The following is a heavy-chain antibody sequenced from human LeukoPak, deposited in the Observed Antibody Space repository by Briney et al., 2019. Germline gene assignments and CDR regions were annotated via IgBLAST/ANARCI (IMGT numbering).Heavy chain of an antibody. Sequence: GSLRLSCAASGFTFSGSAMHWIRQPPGKGLEWIGNIYYSGSTYYNESLESRVTISIDTSKNQFSLKLNSVTAADTAVYYCARGEDGDYVFDYWGQGTLVTVSS. V-gene: IGHV4-38-2*01. CDR2: IYYSGST. D-gene: IGHD4-17*01. CDR1: GFTFSGSA. CDR3: ARGEDGDYVFDY. J-gene: IGHJ4*02.